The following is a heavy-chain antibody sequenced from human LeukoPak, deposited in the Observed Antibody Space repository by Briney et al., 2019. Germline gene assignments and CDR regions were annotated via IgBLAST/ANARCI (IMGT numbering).Heavy chain of an antibody. Sequence: GGSLRLSCVATGFTFSNYVMNWVRQAPGKGLECVSSISGSGTSTYYADSVKGRFTSSRDNSKNTLYLQMNSLRAEDTAIYYCANEYSKGDVWGQGTTVTVSS. CDR3: ANEYSKGDV. CDR1: GFTFSNYV. J-gene: IGHJ3*01. CDR2: ISGSGTST. D-gene: IGHD4-11*01. V-gene: IGHV3-23*01.